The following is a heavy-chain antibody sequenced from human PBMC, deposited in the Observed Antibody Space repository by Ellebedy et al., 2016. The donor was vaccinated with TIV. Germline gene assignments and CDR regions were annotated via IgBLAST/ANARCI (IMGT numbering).Heavy chain of an antibody. CDR3: ARDQSIGSRLVYYFDY. CDR1: GFTFSSYA. J-gene: IGHJ4*02. V-gene: IGHV3-48*04. Sequence: PGGSLRLSCTASGFTFSSYAMSWVRQAPGKGLEWVAYISSSSSNIHYADSVKGRFTVSRDNAKNSLYLQMNSLRAEDTAVYYCARDQSIGSRLVYYFDYWGQGTLVTVSS. D-gene: IGHD6-6*01. CDR2: ISSSSSNI.